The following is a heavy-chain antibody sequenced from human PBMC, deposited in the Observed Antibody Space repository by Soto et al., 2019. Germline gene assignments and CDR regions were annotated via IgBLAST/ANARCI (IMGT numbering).Heavy chain of an antibody. CDR2: ISSSSSYI. CDR1: GFTFSSYS. CDR3: ARDSGNSGSYYYYGMDV. V-gene: IGHV3-21*01. D-gene: IGHD1-26*01. J-gene: IGHJ6*02. Sequence: PGGSLRLSCAASGFTFSSYSMNWVRQAPGKGLEWVSSISSSSSYIYYADSVKGRFTISRDNAKNSLYLQMNSLRAEDTAVYYCARDSGNSGSYYYYGMDVWGQGTTVTVSS.